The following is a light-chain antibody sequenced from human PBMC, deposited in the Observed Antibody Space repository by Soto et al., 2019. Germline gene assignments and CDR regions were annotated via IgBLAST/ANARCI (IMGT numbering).Light chain of an antibody. CDR2: DAS. CDR3: QQRSSWPPWT. Sequence: EIVLTQSPATLSLSPGERATLSCRASQSVSNYLSWYQHKAGQAPRLLIYDASNRATGIPARFSGSGSGTDFTLTISSLEPEDFAVYYCQQRSSWPPWTFGQGTKV. V-gene: IGKV3-11*01. CDR1: QSVSNY. J-gene: IGKJ1*01.